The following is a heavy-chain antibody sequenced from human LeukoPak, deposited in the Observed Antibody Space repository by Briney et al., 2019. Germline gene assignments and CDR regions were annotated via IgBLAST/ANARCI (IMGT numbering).Heavy chain of an antibody. J-gene: IGHJ3*01. CDR1: GYSKSSNNW. V-gene: IGHV4-28*01. CDR2: IYYNGNT. CDR3: ARNQAVAANRVGFHL. Sequence: SETLSLTCAVSGYSKSSNNWWAWIRPPPGKGLEWIGYIYYNGNTYYNPYNPSLTSRVTMSVDTSKNQFSLKLDSVTEIDTAMYYCARNQAVAANRVGFHLWGQGTMVTVSS. D-gene: IGHD6-19*01.